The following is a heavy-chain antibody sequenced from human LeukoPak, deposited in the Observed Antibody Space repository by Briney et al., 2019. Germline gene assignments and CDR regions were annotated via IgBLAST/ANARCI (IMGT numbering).Heavy chain of an antibody. Sequence: PGGSLRLSCAASGFTFSSYSMNWVRQAPGKGLEWVSYISSSSSTIYYADSVKGRFTISRDNAKNTLYLQMNSLRAEDTAVYYCTRIIVEVVGVSDYCDPWGQGTLVTV. V-gene: IGHV3-48*04. CDR1: GFTFSSYS. CDR3: TRIIVEVVGVSDYCDP. CDR2: ISSSSSTI. D-gene: IGHD2-2*01. J-gene: IGHJ5*02.